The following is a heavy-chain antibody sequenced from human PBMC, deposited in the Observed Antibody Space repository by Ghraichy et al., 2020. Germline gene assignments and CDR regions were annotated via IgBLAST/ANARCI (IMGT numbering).Heavy chain of an antibody. V-gene: IGHV3-33*01. CDR1: GFTFSNYG. Sequence: GGSLRLSCAASGFTFSNYGMHWVRQAPGKGLEWVGVIWYDGSNKYYADSVKGRFTISRDNSKNTLYLQMNRLRAEDTAVYYCARRMVESAYYYSYGMDVWGQGTTVTVSS. J-gene: IGHJ6*02. CDR3: ARRMVESAYYYSYGMDV. D-gene: IGHD2-8*01. CDR2: IWYDGSNK.